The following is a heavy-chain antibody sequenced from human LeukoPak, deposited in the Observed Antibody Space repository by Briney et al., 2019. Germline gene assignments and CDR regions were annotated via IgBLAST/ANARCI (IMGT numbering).Heavy chain of an antibody. CDR3: ARGYCSGGSCYHPNDY. D-gene: IGHD2-15*01. CDR2: IIPIFGTA. J-gene: IGHJ4*02. Sequence: SVKVSCTASGGTFSSYAISWVRQAPGQGLEWMGGIIPIFGTANYAQKFQGRVTITADESTSTAYMGLSSLRSEDTAVYYCARGYCSGGSCYHPNDYWGQGTLVTVSS. CDR1: GGTFSSYA. V-gene: IGHV1-69*13.